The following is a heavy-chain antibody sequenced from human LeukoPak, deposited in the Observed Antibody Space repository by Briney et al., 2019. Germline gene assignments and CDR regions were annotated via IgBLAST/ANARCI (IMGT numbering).Heavy chain of an antibody. J-gene: IGHJ4*02. CDR3: ARDTMLGGYFDC. D-gene: IGHD3-10*02. Sequence: PGGSLRLSCAASGFTFSSYSMNWVRQAPGKGLEWVSSISSSSSYIYYADSVKGRFTISRDNAKNSLYLQMNSLRAEDTAVYYCARDTMLGGYFDCWGQGTLVTVSS. V-gene: IGHV3-21*01. CDR2: ISSSSSYI. CDR1: GFTFSSYS.